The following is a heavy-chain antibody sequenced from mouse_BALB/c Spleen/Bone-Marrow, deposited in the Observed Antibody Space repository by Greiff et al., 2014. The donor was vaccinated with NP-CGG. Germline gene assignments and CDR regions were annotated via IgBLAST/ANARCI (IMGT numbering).Heavy chain of an antibody. J-gene: IGHJ3*01. CDR3: ARGHDGYRTWFAY. Sequence: EVQLVESGPELEKPGASVKISCKASGYSFTGYNMNWVKQSNGKSLEWIGNIDPSYGGTTYNQKFKGKATLTVDKSSSTAYMQLKSLTSEDSAVYYCARGHDGYRTWFAYWGQGTLVTVSA. CDR2: IDPSYGGT. CDR1: GYSFTGYN. V-gene: IGHV1-39*01. D-gene: IGHD2-3*01.